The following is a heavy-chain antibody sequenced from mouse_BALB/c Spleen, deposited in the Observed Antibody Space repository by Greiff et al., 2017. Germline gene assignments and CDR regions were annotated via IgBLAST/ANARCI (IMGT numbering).Heavy chain of an antibody. V-gene: IGHV3-2*02. CDR3: ARLITTLGGYFDV. J-gene: IGHJ1*01. CDR2: ISYSGST. CDR1: GYSITSDYA. D-gene: IGHD2-4*01. Sequence: VQLKESGPGLVKPSQSLSLTCTVTGYSITSDYAWNWIRQFPGNKLEWMGYISYSGSTSYNPSLKSRISITRDTSKNQFFLQLNSVTTEDTATYYCARLITTLGGYFDVWGAGTTVTVSS.